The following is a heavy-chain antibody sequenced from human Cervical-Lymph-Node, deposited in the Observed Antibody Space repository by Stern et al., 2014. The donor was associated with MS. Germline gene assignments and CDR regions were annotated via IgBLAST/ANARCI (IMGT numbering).Heavy chain of an antibody. CDR1: GGSLRSYY. J-gene: IGHJ4*02. CDR2: IYHTGSV. Sequence: QVQLQESGPGLVKPSETLSLTCNVSGGSLRSYYWNWIRQAPGKVLEWLWFIYHTGSVNYNPSLSSRVAMSVDTSKNQFSLTVSSVTAADTAVYYCAREGEYCSGSRCYPFLDYWGQGTLVTVSS. V-gene: IGHV4-59*01. CDR3: AREGEYCSGSRCYPFLDY. D-gene: IGHD2-15*01.